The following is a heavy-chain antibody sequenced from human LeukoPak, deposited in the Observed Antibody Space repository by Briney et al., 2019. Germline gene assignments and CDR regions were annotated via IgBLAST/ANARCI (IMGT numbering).Heavy chain of an antibody. Sequence: SETLSLTCTVSGGSISSYYWSWIRQPPGKGLEWIGYIYYSGSTNYNPSLKSRVTISVDTSKNQFSLKLSSVTAADTAVYYCARASGYYGFWSGYLAHNWFDPWGQGTLVTVSS. D-gene: IGHD3-3*01. CDR3: ARASGYYGFWSGYLAHNWFDP. CDR2: IYYSGST. V-gene: IGHV4-59*01. CDR1: GGSISSYY. J-gene: IGHJ5*02.